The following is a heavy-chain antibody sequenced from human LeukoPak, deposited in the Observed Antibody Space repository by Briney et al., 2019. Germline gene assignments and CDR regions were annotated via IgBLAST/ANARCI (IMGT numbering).Heavy chain of an antibody. CDR3: ATEVVPAAITPG. V-gene: IGHV4-38-2*01. CDR1: GYSISSGYY. J-gene: IGHJ4*02. D-gene: IGHD2-2*01. CDR2: IYHSGST. Sequence: SETLSLTCVVSGYSISSGYYWGWIRQPPGKGLEWIASIYHSGSTYYNPSLKSRVTVSVDTSNNQFSLKLSSMTAADTAVYYCATEVVPAAITPGWGQGTLVTVSS.